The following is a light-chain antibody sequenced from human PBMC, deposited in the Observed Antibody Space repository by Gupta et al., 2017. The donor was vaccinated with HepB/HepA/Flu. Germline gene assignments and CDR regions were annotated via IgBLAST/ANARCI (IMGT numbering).Light chain of an antibody. CDR3: QQRSKWPLT. Sequence: EIVLTQSPATLSLSPGEGATLSCRASQGVNKYLAWYQQKPGQVPRLLIYDSSKRATGIPARFSGSGSGTDFTLTISSLEPEDFAVYYCQQRSKWPLTFGGGTKVEIK. CDR2: DSS. CDR1: QGVNKY. J-gene: IGKJ4*01. V-gene: IGKV3-11*01.